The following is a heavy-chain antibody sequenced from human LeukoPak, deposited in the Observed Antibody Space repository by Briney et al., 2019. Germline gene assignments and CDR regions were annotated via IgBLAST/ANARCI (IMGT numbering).Heavy chain of an antibody. CDR1: GFTFDDYG. V-gene: IGHV3-20*04. CDR2: INWNGGSI. J-gene: IGHJ4*02. CDR3: ARTRNINYGDYSGSSLNLGY. Sequence: GGSLRLSCAGSGFTFDDYGMSWVRQAPGKGLEWVSGINWNGGSIGYADSVKGRFTISRDNAKNSLYLQMNSLRAEDTAVYYCARTRNINYGDYSGSSLNLGYWGQGTLVTVSS. D-gene: IGHD4-17*01.